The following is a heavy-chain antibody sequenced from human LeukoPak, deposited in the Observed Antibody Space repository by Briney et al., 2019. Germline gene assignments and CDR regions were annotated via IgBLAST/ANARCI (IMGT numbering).Heavy chain of an antibody. CDR1: GGSFSGYY. D-gene: IGHD5-12*01. J-gene: IGHJ4*02. CDR3: ARGSSWLNIVATAYFDY. Sequence: SETLSLTCAVYGGSFSGYYWSWIRQPPGKGLEWIGEINHSGSTNYNPSLKSRVTISVDTSKSQFSLKLSSVTAADTAVYYCARGSSWLNIVATAYFDYWGQGTLVTVSS. V-gene: IGHV4-34*01. CDR2: INHSGST.